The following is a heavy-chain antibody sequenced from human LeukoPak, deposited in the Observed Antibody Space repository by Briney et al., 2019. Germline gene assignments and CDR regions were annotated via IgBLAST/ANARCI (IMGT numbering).Heavy chain of an antibody. CDR3: ASSGGYGDYYYYYMDV. J-gene: IGHJ6*03. D-gene: IGHD1-26*01. CDR1: GFTSSSYS. CDR2: ISSSSSYI. Sequence: PGGSLRLSCAASGFTSSSYSMNWVRQAPGKGLEWVSSISSSSSYIYYADSVKGRFTISRDNAKNSLYLQMNSLRAEDTAVYYCASSGGYGDYYYYYMDVWGKGTTVTVSS. V-gene: IGHV3-21*01.